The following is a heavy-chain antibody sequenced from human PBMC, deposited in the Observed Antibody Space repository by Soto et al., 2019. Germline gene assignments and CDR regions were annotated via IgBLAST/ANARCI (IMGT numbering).Heavy chain of an antibody. J-gene: IGHJ6*02. D-gene: IGHD2-2*02. V-gene: IGHV3-21*01. CDR3: AREYTAWPLAYGLDV. CDR2: ISSRSDI. CDR1: GLTFSTYS. Sequence: GGSLRLSCVGSGLTFSTYSINWVRQAPGKGLEWVSSISSRSDIYYADSVKGRFTISRDNAKNSVSLQMNSLRAEDTAVYYCAREYTAWPLAYGLDVWGQGTTVTVSS.